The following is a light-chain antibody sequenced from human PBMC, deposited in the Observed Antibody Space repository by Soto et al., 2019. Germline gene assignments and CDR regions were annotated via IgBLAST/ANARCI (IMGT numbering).Light chain of an antibody. CDR3: CSFAGSFYV. V-gene: IGLV2-11*01. Sequence: SVLTQPRSVSGSPGQSVAISCTGTSRDVDAYDFVSWYQRHPGKAPKLIISEVSKRPSGVSHRFSGSKSGNTASLTISGLQAEDEADYFCCSFAGSFYVFGTGTKVTVL. J-gene: IGLJ1*01. CDR1: SRDVDAYDF. CDR2: EVS.